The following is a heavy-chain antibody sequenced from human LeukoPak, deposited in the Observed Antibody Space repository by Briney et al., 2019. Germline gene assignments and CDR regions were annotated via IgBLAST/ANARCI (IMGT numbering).Heavy chain of an antibody. CDR1: GFPFTSGFTFSDYY. CDR3: ARGGTGAFDY. Sequence: GGSLRLSCAASGFPFTSGFTFSDYYMSWIRQAPGKGLEWVSYISSASTYTNYADSVKGRFTISRDNANNSVYLQMNSLRADDTAIYYCARGGTGAFDYWGQGTLVTVSS. V-gene: IGHV3-11*06. J-gene: IGHJ4*02. CDR2: ISSASTYT. D-gene: IGHD2-8*02.